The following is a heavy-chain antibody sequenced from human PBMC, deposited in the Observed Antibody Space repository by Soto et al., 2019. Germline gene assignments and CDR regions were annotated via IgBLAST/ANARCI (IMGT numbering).Heavy chain of an antibody. CDR3: AKHAAYYFDY. CDR2: ISWDSGSI. D-gene: IGHD6-25*01. J-gene: IGHJ4*02. V-gene: IGHV3-9*01. CDR1: GFTFDNYA. Sequence: EVQLVESGGGLIQPGRSLRLSCAASGFTFDNYAMHWVRQAPGKGLEWVSGISWDSGSIDYADSVRGRFTISRDNARNSLYLRMSSLRPEDTALYYCAKHAAYYFDYWGQGTLVTVSS.